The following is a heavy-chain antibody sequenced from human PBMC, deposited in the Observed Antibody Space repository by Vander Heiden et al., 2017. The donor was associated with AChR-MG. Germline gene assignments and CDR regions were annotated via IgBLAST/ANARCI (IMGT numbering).Heavy chain of an antibody. J-gene: IGHJ4*02. CDR1: GGTFSSYA. CDR3: ARRRSSIVGATTFYFDY. D-gene: IGHD1-26*01. V-gene: IGHV1-69*04. CDR2: IIPILGIA. Sequence: QVQLVQSGAEVKKPGSSVKVSCKASGGTFSSYAISWVRQAPGQGLEWMGRIIPILGIANYAQKFQGRVTITADKSTGTAYMELSSLRSEDTAVYYCARRRSSIVGATTFYFDYWGQGTLGTVSS.